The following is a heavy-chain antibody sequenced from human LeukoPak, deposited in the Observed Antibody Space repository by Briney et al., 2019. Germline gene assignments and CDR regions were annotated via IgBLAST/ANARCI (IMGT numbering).Heavy chain of an antibody. CDR3: ARTGRDGYKKTYDY. J-gene: IGHJ4*02. Sequence: SETLSLTCTVSGGSISSSSYYWSWIRQPPGKGLEWIGYIYYSGSTNYNPSLKSRVTISVDTSKNQFSLKLSSVTAADTAVYYCARTGRDGYKKTYDYWGQGTLVTVSS. CDR2: IYYSGST. CDR1: GGSISSSSYY. D-gene: IGHD5-24*01. V-gene: IGHV4-61*01.